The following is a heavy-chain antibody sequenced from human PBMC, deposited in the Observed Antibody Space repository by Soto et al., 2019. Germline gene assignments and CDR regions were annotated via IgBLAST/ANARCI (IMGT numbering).Heavy chain of an antibody. D-gene: IGHD6-13*01. Sequence: GGSLRLSCAASGFTVSSNYMGWVRQAPGKXLEWVSVIYSGGSTYYADSVKGRFTISRDNSKNTLYLQMNSLRAEDTAVYYCARDQSSSSWYQDYYYGMDVWGQGTTVTVSS. CDR3: ARDQSSSSWYQDYYYGMDV. CDR2: IYSGGST. J-gene: IGHJ6*02. CDR1: GFTVSSNY. V-gene: IGHV3-53*01.